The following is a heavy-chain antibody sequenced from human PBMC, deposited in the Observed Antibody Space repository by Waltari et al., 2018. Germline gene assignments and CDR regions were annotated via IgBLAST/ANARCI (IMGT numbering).Heavy chain of an antibody. CDR1: GLNFSISR. D-gene: IGHD3-16*01. CDR3: ASGQDGTSFVLSF. CDR2: ISSTSSSM. J-gene: IGHJ3*01. V-gene: IGHV3-48*02. Sequence: EVQLVESGGGLIQPGGSLQLSCAVSGLNFSISRMNWGRQTPEKGLEWVSYISSTSSSMYYADSVKGRFIISRDNAKKSVYLQMNRLRDDDSAVYYCASGQDGTSFVLSFWGQGTKVTVSS.